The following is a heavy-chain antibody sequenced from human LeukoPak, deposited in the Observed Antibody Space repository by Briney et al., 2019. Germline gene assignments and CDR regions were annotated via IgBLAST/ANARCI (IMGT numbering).Heavy chain of an antibody. Sequence: SETLSLTCTVSGGSISSYYWSWIRQPPGKGLEWIGYIYSSGSTNYNPSLKSRVTISVDTSKNQFSLKLSSVTAADTAVYYCARLVGLGYSSGWYEVGAIDYWGQGTLVTVSS. CDR3: ARLVGLGYSSGWYEVGAIDY. CDR2: IYSSGST. V-gene: IGHV4-59*08. D-gene: IGHD6-19*01. J-gene: IGHJ4*02. CDR1: GGSISSYY.